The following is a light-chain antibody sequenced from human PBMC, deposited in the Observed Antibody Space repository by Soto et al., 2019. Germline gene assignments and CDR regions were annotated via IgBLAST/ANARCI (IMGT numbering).Light chain of an antibody. V-gene: IGKV3-11*01. Sequence: EIVLTQSPGTLSLSPGERATLSCRASQSVNTKYLAWYQQKPGQAPRLLIYGASTRATGIPARFSGSGSGPDFTLTISSLEPEDFAVYYCQQRSNWPPSITFGQGTRLEIK. CDR2: GAS. J-gene: IGKJ5*01. CDR3: QQRSNWPPSIT. CDR1: QSVNTKY.